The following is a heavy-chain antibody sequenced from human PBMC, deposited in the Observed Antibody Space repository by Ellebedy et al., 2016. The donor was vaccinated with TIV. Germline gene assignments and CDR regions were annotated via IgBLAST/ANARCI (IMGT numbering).Heavy chain of an antibody. V-gene: IGHV3-13*01. J-gene: IGHJ6*02. Sequence: GESLKISXAASGFTFSSYDMHWVRQATGKGLEWVSAIGTAGDTYYPGSVKGRFTISRDNSKNTLYLQMNSLRAEDTAVYYCAKDIDFWSGYRLYYYYGMDVWGQGTTVTVSS. CDR3: AKDIDFWSGYRLYYYYGMDV. CDR1: GFTFSSYD. CDR2: IGTAGDT. D-gene: IGHD3-3*01.